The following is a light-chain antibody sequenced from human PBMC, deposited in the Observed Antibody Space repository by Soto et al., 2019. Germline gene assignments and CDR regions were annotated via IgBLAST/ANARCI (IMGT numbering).Light chain of an antibody. CDR2: DNN. Sequence: QSALTQPPSVSAAPGQKVTISCSGSSSNIRNNYVSWYQQFPGTAPKLLIYDNNKRPSGIPDRFSGSKPGTLATLGIFGLQTGDEADYYCGTWDSSLSAGVFGGGTQRPS. CDR3: GTWDSSLSAGV. CDR1: SSNIRNNY. V-gene: IGLV1-51*01. J-gene: IGLJ3*02.